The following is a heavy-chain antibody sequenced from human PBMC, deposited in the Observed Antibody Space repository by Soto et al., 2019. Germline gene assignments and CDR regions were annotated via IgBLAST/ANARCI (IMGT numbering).Heavy chain of an antibody. CDR1: GFTFSNAW. D-gene: IGHD6-19*01. J-gene: IGHJ6*03. CDR2: IKSKTDGGTT. CDR3: TTKTGQWLRKRKPYYYYYMDV. V-gene: IGHV3-15*01. Sequence: PGGSLRLSCAASGFTFSNAWMSWVRQAPGKGLEWVGRIKSKTDGGTTDYAAPVKGRFTISRDDSKNTLYLQMNSLKTEDTAVYYCTTKTGQWLRKRKPYYYYYMDVWGKGTTVTVSS.